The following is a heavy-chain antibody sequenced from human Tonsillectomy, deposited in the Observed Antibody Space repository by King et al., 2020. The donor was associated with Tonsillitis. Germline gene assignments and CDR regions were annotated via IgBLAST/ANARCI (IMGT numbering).Heavy chain of an antibody. D-gene: IGHD3-10*01. CDR1: GFTFSNFG. J-gene: IGHJ6*02. CDR3: AKVRAMVRGVIITSHSYYYGMDV. V-gene: IGHV3-30*18. Sequence: VQLVESGGGVVQPGRSLRLSCTASGFTFSNFGMHWVRQAPGKGLEWVAVISYDGSDKYYADSVKGRFTISRDNSKNTLYLQMNSLRDEDTAVYYCAKVRAMVRGVIITSHSYYYGMDVWGQGTTVTVSS. CDR2: ISYDGSDK.